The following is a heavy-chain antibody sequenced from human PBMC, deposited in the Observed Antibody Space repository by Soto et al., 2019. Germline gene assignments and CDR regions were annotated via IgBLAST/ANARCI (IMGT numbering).Heavy chain of an antibody. CDR1: GFTADDYA. V-gene: IGHV3-9*02. CDR2: ISSNIDTI. CDR3: AKDMKWGGMTTIHYFDS. J-gene: IGHJ4*02. Sequence: EVQLVESGGGLVQPGRSLRLSCVASGFTADDYAMHWVRQAPGKGLEWVSGISSNIDTIDFADSVKGRFTISRDNAKNSLFLQMNSLRTEDTALYYCAKDMKWGGMTTIHYFDSWGQGTLVTVSS. D-gene: IGHD4-17*01.